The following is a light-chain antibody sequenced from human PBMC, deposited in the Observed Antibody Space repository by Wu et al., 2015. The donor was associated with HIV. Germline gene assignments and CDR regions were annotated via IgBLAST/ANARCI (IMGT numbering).Light chain of an antibody. CDR2: KAS. CDR3: QHRA. CDR1: QSISSW. J-gene: IGKJ1*01. V-gene: IGKV1-5*03. Sequence: PSTLSASVGDRVTITCRASQSISSWLAWYQKKTGKAPKLLIYKASTLESGVPSRFSGSGSGTEFTLTISSLQPDDFATYYCQHRAFGQGAKVEIK.